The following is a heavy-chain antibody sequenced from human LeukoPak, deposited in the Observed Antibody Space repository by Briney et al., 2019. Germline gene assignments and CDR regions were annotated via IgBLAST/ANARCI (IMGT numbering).Heavy chain of an antibody. D-gene: IGHD3-10*01. CDR1: GGSISSYY. CDR3: ARRTAVRGVIIFDY. J-gene: IGHJ4*02. Sequence: PSETLSLTCTVSGGSISSYYWSWIRQTPGKGLERIGYIYYSGSTNFNPSLKSRVTISVDTSKNQFSLKMSSVTAADTAVYFCARRTAVRGVIIFDYWGQGTLVTVSS. CDR2: IYYSGST. V-gene: IGHV4-59*01.